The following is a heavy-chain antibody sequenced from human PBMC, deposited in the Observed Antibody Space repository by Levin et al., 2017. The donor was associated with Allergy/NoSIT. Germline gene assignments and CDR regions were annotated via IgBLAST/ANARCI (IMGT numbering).Heavy chain of an antibody. CDR2: IYHSGST. D-gene: IGHD2-2*01. CDR1: GGSISSGGYS. Sequence: SETLSLTCAVSGGSISSGGYSWSWIRQPPGKGLEWIGYIYHSGSTYYNPSLKSRVTISVDRSKNQFSLKLSSVTAADTAVYYCASTPGYCSSTSCFDYWGQGTLVTVSS. CDR3: ASTPGYCSSTSCFDY. V-gene: IGHV4-30-2*01. J-gene: IGHJ4*02.